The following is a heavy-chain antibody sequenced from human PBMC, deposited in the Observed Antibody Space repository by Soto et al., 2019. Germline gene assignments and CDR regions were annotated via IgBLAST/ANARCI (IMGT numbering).Heavy chain of an antibody. CDR1: GFSFNDYY. V-gene: IGHV3-11*01. J-gene: IGHJ4*02. D-gene: IGHD1-26*01. CDR2: ISGSGRTI. Sequence: PGGSLRLSCGASGFSFNDYYMSWIRQAPGKGLEWISYISGSGRTISYADSVKGRFTISRGNAKSSLYLHLNNLTAEDTAVYFCARDLGNCFDYWGRGTLVTVSS. CDR3: ARDLGNCFDY.